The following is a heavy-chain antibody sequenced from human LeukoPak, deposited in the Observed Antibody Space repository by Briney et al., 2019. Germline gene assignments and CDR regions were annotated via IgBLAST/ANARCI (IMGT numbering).Heavy chain of an antibody. J-gene: IGHJ4*02. CDR3: ARAAYSSSSPPLNDY. D-gene: IGHD6-6*01. Sequence: SETLSLTCTVSGASISSGGYYWSWIRQPPGKGLEWIGYIYHSGSTYYNPSLKSRVTISVDRSKNQFSLKLSSVTAADTAVYYCARAAYSSSSPPLNDYWGQGTLVTVSS. CDR1: GASISSGGYY. V-gene: IGHV4-30-2*01. CDR2: IYHSGST.